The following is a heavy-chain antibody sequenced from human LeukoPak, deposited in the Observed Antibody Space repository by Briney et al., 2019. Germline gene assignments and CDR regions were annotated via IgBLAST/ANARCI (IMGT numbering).Heavy chain of an antibody. CDR2: IIPILGIA. D-gene: IGHD5-18*01. V-gene: IGHV1-69*04. CDR3: ARPKRGYSYGQTYFDY. CDR1: GGTFSSYA. J-gene: IGHJ4*02. Sequence: GASVKVSCKASGGTFSSYAISWVRQAPGQGLEWMGRIIPILGIANYAQKFQGRVTITADKSTSTAYMELSSLRSEDTAVYYCARPKRGYSYGQTYFDYWGQGTLVTVSS.